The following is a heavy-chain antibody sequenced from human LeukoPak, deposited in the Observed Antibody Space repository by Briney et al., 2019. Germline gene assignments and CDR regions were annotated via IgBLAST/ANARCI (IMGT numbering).Heavy chain of an antibody. CDR1: GGSISSGSYY. J-gene: IGHJ1*01. V-gene: IGHV4-61*02. D-gene: IGHD4-17*01. CDR3: ARGWTGGDYPWPH. CDR2: IYTSGST. Sequence: SETLSLTCTVSGGSISSGSYYWNWIRQPAGKGLEWIGRIYTSGSTNYNPSLKSRVTISVDTSKNQFSLKLSPVTAADTAVYYCARGWTGGDYPWPHWGQGTLVTVSS.